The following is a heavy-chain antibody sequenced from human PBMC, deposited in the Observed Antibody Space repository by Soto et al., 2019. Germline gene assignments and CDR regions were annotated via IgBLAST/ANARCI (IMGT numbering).Heavy chain of an antibody. CDR3: ARDTLAGGSRNLVY. CDR1: GYTFTRYY. CDR2: INPSGGST. D-gene: IGHD2-15*01. J-gene: IGHJ4*02. V-gene: IGHV1-46*01. Sequence: ASVKVSCKASGYTFTRYYMHWVRQAPGQGLERMGIINPSGGSTSYSQKVQGRVTITRDTSASTAYMELSSLRSEDTAVYYCARDTLAGGSRNLVYWGQGTLVTVSS.